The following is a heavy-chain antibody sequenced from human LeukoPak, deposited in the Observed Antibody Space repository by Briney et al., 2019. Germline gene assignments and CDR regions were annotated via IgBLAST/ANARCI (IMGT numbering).Heavy chain of an antibody. D-gene: IGHD3-22*01. CDR1: GFTFSSYA. V-gene: IGHV3-23*01. J-gene: IGHJ4*02. CDR2: ISGSGGST. CDR3: ARDLNSYDTSGYYGGVDY. Sequence: GGSLRLSCAASGFTFSSYAMSWVRQAPGKGLEWVSAISGSGGSTYYADSVKGRFTISRDNSKNMLYLQMDSLRAEDTAVYYCARDLNSYDTSGYYGGVDYWGQGTLVTVST.